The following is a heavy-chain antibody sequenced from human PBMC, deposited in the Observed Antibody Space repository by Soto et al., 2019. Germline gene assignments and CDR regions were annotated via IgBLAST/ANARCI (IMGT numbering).Heavy chain of an antibody. CDR3: ARMSLGLYYYDSSGYYYLGEFAFDI. V-gene: IGHV4-59*01. D-gene: IGHD3-22*01. CDR1: GGSISSYY. CDR2: IYYSGST. J-gene: IGHJ3*02. Sequence: PSETLSLTCTVSGGSISSYYWSWIRQPPGKGLEWIGYIYYSGSTNYNPSLKSRVTISVDTSKNQFSLKLSSVTAADTAVYSCARMSLGLYYYDSSGYYYLGEFAFDIWGQGTMVTVSS.